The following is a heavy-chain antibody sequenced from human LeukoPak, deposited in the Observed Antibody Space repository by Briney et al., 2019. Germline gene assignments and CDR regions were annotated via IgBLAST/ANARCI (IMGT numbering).Heavy chain of an antibody. V-gene: IGHV3-30*04. D-gene: IGHD6-13*01. CDR1: GFTFSSYA. J-gene: IGHJ6*02. CDR2: ISYDGSNK. CDR3: AKDVDYSSSWYMSYYYYGMDV. Sequence: GGSLRLSCAASGFTFSSYAMHWVRQAPGKGLEWVAVISYDGSNKYYADSVKGRFTISRDNSKNTLYLQMNSLRAEDTAVYYCAKDVDYSSSWYMSYYYYGMDVWGQGTTVTVSS.